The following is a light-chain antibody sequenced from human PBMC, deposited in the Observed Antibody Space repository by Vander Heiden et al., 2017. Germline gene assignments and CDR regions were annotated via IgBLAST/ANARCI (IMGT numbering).Light chain of an antibody. V-gene: IGLV2-14*03. J-gene: IGLJ1*01. CDR1: NSDIGANDY. CDR2: DVS. CDR3: NSFTTTRTYV. Sequence: QSALPQPASVSGSPGQSITISCTGANSDIGANDYVSWYQHHPGKAPRLIIYDVSVRHSGVSNRFSGSKSGNTASLTISGLQAEDEADYYCNSFTTTRTYVFGSGTWVTVL.